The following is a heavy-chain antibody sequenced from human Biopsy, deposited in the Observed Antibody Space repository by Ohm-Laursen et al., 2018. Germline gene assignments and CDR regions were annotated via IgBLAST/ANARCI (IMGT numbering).Heavy chain of an antibody. CDR1: GYTLTALS. CDR2: FAPENGKT. J-gene: IGHJ4*02. CDR3: AADINVWNVNY. Sequence: ASAKVSCKVSGYTLTALSMHWVRQAPGRGLEWMGGFAPENGKTIYAQKFQGRITMTEDTSTDTAYMELSSLRSEDTAVYYCAADINVWNVNYWGQGTQVTVSS. V-gene: IGHV1-24*01. D-gene: IGHD1-1*01.